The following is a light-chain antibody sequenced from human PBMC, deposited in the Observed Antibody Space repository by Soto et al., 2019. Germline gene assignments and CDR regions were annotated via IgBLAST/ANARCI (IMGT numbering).Light chain of an antibody. CDR3: ISYTDRQSYL. Sequence: QSVLTQPASVSGSPGQSITISCSGTSSDIGSYDHVAWYQQFPGKSPKLIICAVSDRPSGVSDRFSGSKSGISAPLTISGLQTADEADYYCISYTDRQSYLFGTGTKVTAL. CDR2: AVS. V-gene: IGLV2-14*03. CDR1: SSDIGSYDH. J-gene: IGLJ1*01.